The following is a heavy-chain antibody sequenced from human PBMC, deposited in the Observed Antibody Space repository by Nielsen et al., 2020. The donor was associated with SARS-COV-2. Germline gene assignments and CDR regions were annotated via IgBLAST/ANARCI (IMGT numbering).Heavy chain of an antibody. D-gene: IGHD6-19*01. J-gene: IGHJ6*03. CDR3: ARGESDSSGLGLYFHMDV. CDR2: INPSDGRT. CDR1: GYTFNKDF. V-gene: IGHV1-46*02. Sequence: ASVKVSCKASGYTFNKDFVHWVRQASGQGLEWTGRINPSDGRTTSAEKFQGRVTMTRDTSTSTVNMELNSLTSEDTAVYYCARGESDSSGLGLYFHMDVWGKGTTVTVSS.